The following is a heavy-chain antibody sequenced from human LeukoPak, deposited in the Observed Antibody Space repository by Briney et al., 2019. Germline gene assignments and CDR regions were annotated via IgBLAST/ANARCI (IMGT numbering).Heavy chain of an antibody. CDR3: AKVRDLDTVLGRFDN. CDR1: GFTFSSYA. D-gene: IGHD5-18*01. V-gene: IGHV3-23*01. CDR2: ISGNGGRT. J-gene: IGHJ5*02. Sequence: AGGSLRLSCAASGFTFSSYAMSWVRQAPGKGLEWVSVISGNGGRTYYADSVKGRFTISRDNSKNTLYLQMNGLRAEDTAVYYCAKVRDLDTVLGRFDNWGQGTLATVSS.